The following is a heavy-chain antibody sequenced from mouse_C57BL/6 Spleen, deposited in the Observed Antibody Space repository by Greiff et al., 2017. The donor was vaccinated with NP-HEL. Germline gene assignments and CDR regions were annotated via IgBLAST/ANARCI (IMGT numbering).Heavy chain of an antibody. J-gene: IGHJ2*01. CDR1: GFTFTSYW. CDR3: ARLSDSYTYDFDD. Sequence: VQLQQPGAELVKPGASVKLSCKASGFTFTSYWMHWVKQRPGRGLEWIGRIDPNSGGTKYNEKFKSKATLTVDKPTSTAYMQLSSLTSEDSAVFYCARLSDSYTYDFDDWGQGTTLTVSS. V-gene: IGHV1-72*01. D-gene: IGHD2-12*01. CDR2: IDPNSGGT.